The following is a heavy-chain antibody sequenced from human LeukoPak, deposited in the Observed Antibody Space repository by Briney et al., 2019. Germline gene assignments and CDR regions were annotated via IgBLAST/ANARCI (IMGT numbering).Heavy chain of an antibody. CDR1: GYTFTAYY. CDR3: ARGSGSYYLYFDY. CDR2: INPKSGGT. D-gene: IGHD3-10*01. Sequence: ASVKVSCKASGYTFTAYYMHWVRQAPGQGLEWMGWINPKSGGTKYVQKFQGRVTMTSDTSISTAYMEVSRLRTDDTAVYYCARGSGSYYLYFDYWGQGTLVTVSS. J-gene: IGHJ4*02. V-gene: IGHV1-2*02.